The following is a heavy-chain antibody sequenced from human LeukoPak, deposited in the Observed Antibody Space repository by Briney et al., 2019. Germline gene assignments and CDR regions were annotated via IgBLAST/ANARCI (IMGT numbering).Heavy chain of an antibody. V-gene: IGHV3-21*01. J-gene: IGHJ6*02. D-gene: IGHD3-10*01. CDR1: GFTFSSYS. Sequence: PGGSLRLSCAATGFTFSSYSMNWVRQAPGKGLEWVSSISSSSSYIYYADSVKGRFTISRDNAKNSLYLQMNSLRAEDTAVYYCARDLQIDYYGSGSYYGHYYGMDVWGQGTTVTVSS. CDR3: ARDLQIDYYGSGSYYGHYYGMDV. CDR2: ISSSSSYI.